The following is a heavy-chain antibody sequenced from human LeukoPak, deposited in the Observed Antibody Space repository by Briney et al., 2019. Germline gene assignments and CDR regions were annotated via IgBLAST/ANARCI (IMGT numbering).Heavy chain of an antibody. CDR3: ARSNPSVDYGDYAFDY. CDR1: GGSISGYY. CDR2: IYTSGST. J-gene: IGHJ4*02. D-gene: IGHD4-17*01. Sequence: SETLSLTCTVSGGSISGYYWSWIRQPAGKGLEWIGRIYTSGSTNYNPSLKSRVTMSVDTSKNQFSLKLSSVTAADTAVYYCARSNPSVDYGDYAFDYWGQGTLVTVSS. V-gene: IGHV4-4*07.